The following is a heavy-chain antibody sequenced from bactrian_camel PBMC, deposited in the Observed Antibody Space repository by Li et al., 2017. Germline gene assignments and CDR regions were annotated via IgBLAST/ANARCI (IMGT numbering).Heavy chain of an antibody. CDR3: AARPYCYWGQPNLGRDEYNY. D-gene: IGHD2*01. J-gene: IGHJ4*01. CDR2: IESDGVT. CDR1: GNRLNRMC. Sequence: HVQLVESGGGSVQAGGSLTLSCAVSGNRLNRMCVGWFRQIPGKEREGVAGIESDGVTTYGEAVKGRFTISVDTAKNTLYLQMNSLEPDDTAMYYCAARPYCYWGQPNLGRDEYNYWGQGTQVTVS. V-gene: IGHV3S53*01.